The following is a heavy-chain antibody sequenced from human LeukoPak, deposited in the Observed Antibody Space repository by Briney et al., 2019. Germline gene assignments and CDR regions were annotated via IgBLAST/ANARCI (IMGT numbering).Heavy chain of an antibody. V-gene: IGHV1-69*13. J-gene: IGHJ3*02. CDR1: GGTFSSYA. CDR2: IIPIFVAA. D-gene: IGHD3-10*01. CDR3: ARGAPIKRIIMVRGDANVFDI. Sequence: SVKGSCKASGGTFSSYAISWVRHAPGQGLEWRGEIIPIFVAANDAPKFQGRVKITADESTSTAYMELSSLRSEDTAVYYCARGAPIKRIIMVRGDANVFDIWGQGTMVTVSS.